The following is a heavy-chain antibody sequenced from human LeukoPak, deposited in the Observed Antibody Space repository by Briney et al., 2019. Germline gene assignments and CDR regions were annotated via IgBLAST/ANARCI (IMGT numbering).Heavy chain of an antibody. D-gene: IGHD5-12*01. J-gene: IGHJ4*02. CDR2: IYSGDST. CDR3: ARDASNFLATIDFDY. CDR1: GFTVSSNY. V-gene: IGHV3-53*01. Sequence: GGSLRLSCAASGFTVSSNYMSWVRQAPGKGLEWVSVIYSGDSTYYADSVKGRFTISRDNAKNSLYLQMNSLRAEDTAVYYCARDASNFLATIDFDYWGQGTLVTVSS.